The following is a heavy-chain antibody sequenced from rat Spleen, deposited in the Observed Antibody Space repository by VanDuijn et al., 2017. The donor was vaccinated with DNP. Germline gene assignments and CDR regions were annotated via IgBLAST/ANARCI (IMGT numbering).Heavy chain of an antibody. J-gene: IGHJ2*01. CDR3: VRWNSGHFDY. V-gene: IGHV5S10*01. D-gene: IGHD4-3*01. CDR2: SAYEGSRT. CDR1: GFTFSDYN. Sequence: EVQLVESGGGLVQPGRSLKLSCAASGFTFSDYNLAWVRQAPKKGLEWVATSAYEGSRTFYRDSVKGRFTISRDNAKNTLYLQMNSLRSEDMATYYCVRWNSGHFDYWGQGVMVPVSS.